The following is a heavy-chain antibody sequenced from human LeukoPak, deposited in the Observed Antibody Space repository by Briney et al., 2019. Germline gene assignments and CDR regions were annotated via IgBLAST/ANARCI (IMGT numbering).Heavy chain of an antibody. Sequence: SETLSLTCTVSGGSISSGGYYWSWIRQHPGKGLEWIGYIYYSGSTYYNPSLQSRVTISVDTSKNQFSLKLTSVTAADTAVYYCARDSGSYSFQSWGQGTLVTVFS. CDR3: ARDSGSYSFQS. CDR2: IYYSGST. V-gene: IGHV4-61*08. J-gene: IGHJ4*02. D-gene: IGHD1-26*01. CDR1: GGSISSGGYY.